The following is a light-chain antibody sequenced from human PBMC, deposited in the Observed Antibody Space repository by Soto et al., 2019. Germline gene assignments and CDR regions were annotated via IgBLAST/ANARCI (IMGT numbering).Light chain of an antibody. CDR2: DAS. Sequence: EVVMTPSPATLSVSPVERATLSCRASQYISKYLAWYQQRPGQAPRLLIYDASTRATGIPDRFSGSGSGTEFTLTISSLQSEDVAVYYCHQYNEWRTFGQGTKVDIK. V-gene: IGKV3-15*01. CDR3: HQYNEWRT. J-gene: IGKJ1*01. CDR1: QYISKY.